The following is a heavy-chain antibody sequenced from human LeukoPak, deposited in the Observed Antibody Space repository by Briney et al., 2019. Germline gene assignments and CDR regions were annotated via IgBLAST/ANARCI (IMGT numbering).Heavy chain of an antibody. D-gene: IGHD3-22*01. J-gene: IGHJ4*02. Sequence: GGSLRLSCAASGFTFSDYYMNWVRQAPGKGLEWVSSISSSSSYIYYADSVKGRFTISRDNAKNSLYLQMNSLRAEDTAVYYCARGPAASGYYDSRGRYGYFDYWGQGTLVTVSS. CDR3: ARGPAASGYYDSRGRYGYFDY. V-gene: IGHV3-21*01. CDR2: ISSSSSYI. CDR1: GFTFSDYY.